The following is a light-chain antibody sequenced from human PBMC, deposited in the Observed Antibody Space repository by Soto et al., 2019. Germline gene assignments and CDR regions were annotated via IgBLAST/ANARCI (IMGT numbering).Light chain of an antibody. CDR1: SSDVGGYNY. CDR3: LSYTTGSTFEV. J-gene: IGLJ3*02. V-gene: IGLV2-14*01. Sequence: QSVLTQPASVSGSPGQSITISCTGTSSDVGGYNYVSWYQQHPGKAPKLVVYEVSNRPSGVSNRFSGSKSGNTASLTISGLQAEDEADYYCLSYTTGSTFEVFGGGTKLTVL. CDR2: EVS.